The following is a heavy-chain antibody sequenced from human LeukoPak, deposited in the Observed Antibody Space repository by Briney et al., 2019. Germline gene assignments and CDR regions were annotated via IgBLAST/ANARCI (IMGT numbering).Heavy chain of an antibody. CDR1: GGSISSSSYY. J-gene: IGHJ5*02. CDR2: IYYSGST. V-gene: IGHV4-39*01. Sequence: KSSETLSLTCTVSGGSISSSSYYWGWIRQPPGKGLEWIGSIYYSGSTYYNPSLKSRVTISVDTSKNQFSLKLSSVTAADTAVYYCARQSRITMVRGVIGWFDPWGQGTLVTVSS. CDR3: ARQSRITMVRGVIGWFDP. D-gene: IGHD3-10*01.